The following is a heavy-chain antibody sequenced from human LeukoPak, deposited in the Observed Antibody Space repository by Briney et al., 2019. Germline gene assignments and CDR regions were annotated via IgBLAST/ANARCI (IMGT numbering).Heavy chain of an antibody. CDR3: AHRRLATTGEVNNYFDY. D-gene: IGHD7-27*01. J-gene: IGHJ4*02. Sequence: SGPTLVKPTQTLTLTCTFSGFSLSTSGVGVGWIRQPPGKALEWLALIYWNDDKRYSPSLKSRLTITKDTSKNQVVLTMTNMDPVDTATYYCAHRRLATTGEVNNYFDYWGQGTLVTVSS. CDR1: GFSLSTSGVG. CDR2: IYWNDDK. V-gene: IGHV2-5*01.